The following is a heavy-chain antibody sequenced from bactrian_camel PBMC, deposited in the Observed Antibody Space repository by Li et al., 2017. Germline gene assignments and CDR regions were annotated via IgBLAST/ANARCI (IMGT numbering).Heavy chain of an antibody. J-gene: IGHJ6*01. CDR1: GFTFSSSG. CDR2: ITTTGGRT. CDR3: AADRRCEVLALEADLVPDGY. D-gene: IGHD6*01. V-gene: IGHV3S40*01. Sequence: VQLVESGGGLVQPGGSLRLSCAASGFTFSSSGMSWVRQAPGKGLEWVSAITTTGGRTYYTDSVKGRFTISKDNAKNTLYLQLNSLKPEDTARYYCAADRRCEVLALEADLVPDGYWDQGTQVTVS.